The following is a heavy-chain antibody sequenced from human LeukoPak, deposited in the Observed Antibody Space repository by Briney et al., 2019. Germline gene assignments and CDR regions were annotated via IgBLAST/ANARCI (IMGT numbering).Heavy chain of an antibody. V-gene: IGHV1-46*01. CDR1: GYTFTSYY. CDR2: INPSGGST. D-gene: IGHD3-22*01. Sequence: ASVKVSCKASGYTFTSYYMHWVRQAPGQGLEWMGIINPSGGSTSYTQKFQGRVTMTRDTSMNTAYMELRSLRSDDTAVYYCARDLPDLTYSYDSSGLDYWGQGTLVTVST. J-gene: IGHJ4*02. CDR3: ARDLPDLTYSYDSSGLDY.